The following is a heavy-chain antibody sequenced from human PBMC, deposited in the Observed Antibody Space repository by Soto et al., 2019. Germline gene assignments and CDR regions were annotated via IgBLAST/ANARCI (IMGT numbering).Heavy chain of an antibody. J-gene: IGHJ3*02. Sequence: SETLSLTCTVSVGSISSYYWIWIRQPPGKGLEWIGYIYYSGSTNYNPSLKSRVTISVDTSKNQFSLKLSSVTAADTAVYYCARALTTYYYDSSGYYSPTTPDAFDIWGQGTMVTVSS. V-gene: IGHV4-59*01. CDR1: VGSISSYY. D-gene: IGHD3-22*01. CDR2: IYYSGST. CDR3: ARALTTYYYDSSGYYSPTTPDAFDI.